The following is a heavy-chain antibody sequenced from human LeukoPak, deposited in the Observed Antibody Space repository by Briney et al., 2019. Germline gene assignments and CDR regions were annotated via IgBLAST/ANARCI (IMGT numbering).Heavy chain of an antibody. J-gene: IGHJ4*02. D-gene: IGHD3-16*01. CDR3: ARVSNKGGDPIDY. CDR2: LDYTGST. CDR1: GGSISSYY. Sequence: SETLSLTCTVSGGSISSYYWGWIRQPPGKGLEWIGTLDYTGSTYNNPSLKSRVTISVDTSKNQFSLKLSSVTAADTAVYYCARVSNKGGDPIDYWGQGNLVTVSS. V-gene: IGHV4-39*07.